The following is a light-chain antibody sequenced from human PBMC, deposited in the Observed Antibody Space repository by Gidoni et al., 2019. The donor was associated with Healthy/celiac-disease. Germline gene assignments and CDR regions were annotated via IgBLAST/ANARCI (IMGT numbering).Light chain of an antibody. J-gene: IGLJ1*01. CDR2: EGS. CDR1: SSDVGSYSL. V-gene: IGLV2-23*01. Sequence: QSALTQPASESGSPGQSITISCTGTSSDVGSYSLVSWYQQHPGKAPKLMIYEGSKRPSGVSNRFSGSKSGNTASLTISGLQAEDEADYYCCSYAGSSTYVFGTGTKVTVL. CDR3: CSYAGSSTYV.